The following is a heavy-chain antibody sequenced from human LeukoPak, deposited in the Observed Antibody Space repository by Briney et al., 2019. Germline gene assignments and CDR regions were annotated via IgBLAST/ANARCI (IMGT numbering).Heavy chain of an antibody. D-gene: IGHD6-13*01. CDR1: GYTFTNYD. Sequence: ASVKVSCKASGYTFTNYDINWVRQTSGQGLEWMGWLNPNNGKRGYAQKFQGRVTITRDTSTSTAYIELSSLRSEDTAVYYCARGNIASTGLPWFDPWGQGTLVTVSS. J-gene: IGHJ5*02. CDR2: LNPNNGKR. V-gene: IGHV1-8*02. CDR3: ARGNIASTGLPWFDP.